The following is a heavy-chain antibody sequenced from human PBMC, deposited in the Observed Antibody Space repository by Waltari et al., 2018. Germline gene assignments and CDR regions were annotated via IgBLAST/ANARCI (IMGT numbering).Heavy chain of an antibody. Sequence: EVQLVESGGGLVQPGGSLRLSCAASGFTFSSYWMSWVRQAPGKGLEWVANIKQDGSEKYYVDSVKGRFTISRDNAKSSLYLQMNSLRAEDTAVYYCAKEIAAAGTDYYGMDVWGQGTTVTVSS. V-gene: IGHV3-7*03. CDR2: IKQDGSEK. J-gene: IGHJ6*02. CDR1: GFTFSSYW. CDR3: AKEIAAAGTDYYGMDV. D-gene: IGHD6-13*01.